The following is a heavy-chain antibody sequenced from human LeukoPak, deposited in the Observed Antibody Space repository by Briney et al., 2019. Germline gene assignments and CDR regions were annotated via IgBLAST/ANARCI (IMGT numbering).Heavy chain of an antibody. Sequence: GGSLRLSCAASGFTFSDAWMSWVRHAPGKGLEWVGRIKSKTDGGTTDYAAPVKGRFTISRDDSKNTLYLQMNSLKTEDTAVYYCTTRGGSFSIFDYWGQGTLVTLSS. CDR2: IKSKTDGGTT. CDR1: GFTFSDAW. V-gene: IGHV3-15*01. D-gene: IGHD1-26*01. J-gene: IGHJ4*02. CDR3: TTRGGSFSIFDY.